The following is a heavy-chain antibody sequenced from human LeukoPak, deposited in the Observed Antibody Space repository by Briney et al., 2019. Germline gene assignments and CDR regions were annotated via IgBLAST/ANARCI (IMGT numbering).Heavy chain of an antibody. V-gene: IGHV4-38-2*01. CDR3: ASYQLLYLFDY. CDR1: GYSISSGYY. CDR2: IYHSGST. D-gene: IGHD2-2*01. J-gene: IGHJ4*02. Sequence: SETLSLTCAVSGYSISSGYYWGWIRPPPGKGLEWIGIIYHSGSTYYNPSLKSRVTISVDTSKNQFSLKLSSVTAADTAVYYCASYQLLYLFDYWGQGTLVTVSS.